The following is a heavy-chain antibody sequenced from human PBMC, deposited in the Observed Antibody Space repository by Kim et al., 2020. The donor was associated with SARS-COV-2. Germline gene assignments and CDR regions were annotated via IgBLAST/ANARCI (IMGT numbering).Heavy chain of an antibody. CDR1: GFTFSDYY. CDR3: AREEVAPLGYCSGGSCSTSPDYYYYGMDV. V-gene: IGHV3-11*01. Sequence: GGSLRLSCAASGFTFSDYYMSWIRQAPGKGLEWVSYISSSGSTIYYADSVKGRFTISRDNAKNSLYLQMNSLRAEDTAVYYCAREEVAPLGYCSGGSCSTSPDYYYYGMDVWGQGTTVTVSS. CDR2: ISSSGSTI. D-gene: IGHD2-15*01. J-gene: IGHJ6*02.